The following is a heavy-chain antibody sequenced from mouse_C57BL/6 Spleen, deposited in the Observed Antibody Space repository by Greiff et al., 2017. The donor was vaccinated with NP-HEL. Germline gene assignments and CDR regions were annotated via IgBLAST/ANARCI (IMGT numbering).Heavy chain of an antibody. CDR2: ISSGGDYI. Sequence: LEWVAYISSGGDYIYYADTVKGRFTISRDNARNTLYLQMSSLKSEDTAMYYCTRAPTGYYAMDYWGQGTSVTVSS. V-gene: IGHV5-9-1*02. CDR3: TRAPTGYYAMDY. J-gene: IGHJ4*01.